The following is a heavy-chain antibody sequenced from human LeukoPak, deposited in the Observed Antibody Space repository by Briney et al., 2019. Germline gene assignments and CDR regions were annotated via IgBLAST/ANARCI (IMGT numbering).Heavy chain of an antibody. CDR3: ARRYCSGGSCYSSLDY. V-gene: IGHV4-39*01. CDR2: IYYSGGT. CDR1: GGSITSSGYY. D-gene: IGHD2-15*01. J-gene: IGHJ4*02. Sequence: KPSETLSLTCTVSGGSITSSGYYWGWIRQPPGKGLEWIVSIYYSGGTYYNPSLKSRVTISVDTSKNQFSLKLSPGTAADTAVYYCARRYCSGGSCYSSLDYWGQGSLVTVSS.